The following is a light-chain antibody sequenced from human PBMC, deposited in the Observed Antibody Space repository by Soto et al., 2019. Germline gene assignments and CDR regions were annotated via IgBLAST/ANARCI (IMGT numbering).Light chain of an antibody. V-gene: IGKV3-20*01. CDR3: QQYGRSSLT. Sequence: EIVLTQSPGTLSLSPGERATLSCRASQSVDYNCVAWYQQKPGQAPRLLIYRASTRATGIPDRFTGRGSGTDFTLTISRLEPEDFAVYHCQQYGRSSLTFGGGTKVEIK. J-gene: IGKJ4*01. CDR1: QSVDYNC. CDR2: RAS.